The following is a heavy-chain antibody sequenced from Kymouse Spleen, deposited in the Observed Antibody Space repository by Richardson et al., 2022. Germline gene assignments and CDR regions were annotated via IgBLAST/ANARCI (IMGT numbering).Heavy chain of an antibody. CDR3: AKDITGTTVSFFDY. D-gene: IGHD1-7*01. V-gene: IGHV3-73*02. CDR2: IRSKANSYAT. Sequence: EVQLVESGGGLVQPGGSLKLSCAASGFTFSGSAMHWVRQASGKGLEWVGRIRSKANSYATAYAASVKGRFTISRDDSKNTAYLQMNSLKTEDTAVYYCAKDITGTTVSFFDYWGQGTLVTVSS. J-gene: IGHJ4*02. CDR1: GFTFSGSA.